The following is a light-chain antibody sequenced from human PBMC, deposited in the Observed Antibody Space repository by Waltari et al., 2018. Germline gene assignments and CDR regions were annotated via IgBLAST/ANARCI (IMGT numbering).Light chain of an antibody. Sequence: VLTQSPATLSLSPGEKATLSCRASQSVNNYLAWYQEKPGQALRLLIYDASNRATGIPGRFSGSGSGTDFTLTISSLEPEDFAVYYCQQRSNWPRFTFGPGTRVDIK. CDR2: DAS. J-gene: IGKJ3*01. CDR1: QSVNNY. V-gene: IGKV3-11*01. CDR3: QQRSNWPRFT.